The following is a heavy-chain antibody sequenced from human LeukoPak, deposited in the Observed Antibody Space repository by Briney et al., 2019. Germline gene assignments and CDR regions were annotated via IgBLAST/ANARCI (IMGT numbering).Heavy chain of an antibody. Sequence: GGSLRLSCAASGYTFSSYAMHWVRQSPGKGLEYVSAISSNGGSTYYANSVKGRFTISRDNSKNTLYLQMNSLRAEDTAVYYCAKDAGLYYYMDVWGKGTTVTVSS. J-gene: IGHJ6*03. D-gene: IGHD3-16*01. V-gene: IGHV3-64*01. CDR3: AKDAGLYYYMDV. CDR1: GYTFSSYA. CDR2: ISSNGGST.